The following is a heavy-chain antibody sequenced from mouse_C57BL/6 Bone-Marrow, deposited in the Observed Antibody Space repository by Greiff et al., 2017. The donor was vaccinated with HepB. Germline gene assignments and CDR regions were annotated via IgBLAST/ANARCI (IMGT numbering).Heavy chain of an antibody. CDR3: ARERPYYYGSSTWFAY. CDR1: GYTFTSYG. J-gene: IGHJ3*01. CDR2: IHPRSGNT. Sequence: VQLQQSGAELARPGASVKLSCKASGYTFTSYGISWVKQSTGQGLEWIGEIHPRSGNTYYNEKFKGKATLTADKSSSTAYMELRSLTSEDSAVYFCARERPYYYGSSTWFAYWGQGTLVTVSA. V-gene: IGHV1-81*01. D-gene: IGHD1-1*01.